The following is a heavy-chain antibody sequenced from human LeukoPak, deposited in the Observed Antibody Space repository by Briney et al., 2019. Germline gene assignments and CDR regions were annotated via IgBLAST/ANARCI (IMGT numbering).Heavy chain of an antibody. CDR1: GSTFTSYW. CDR2: IYPGDSVT. CDR3: ARRGDGYNLNFDY. J-gene: IGHJ4*02. V-gene: IGHV5-51*01. Sequence: GESLKISCKGTGSTFTSYWIGWVRHMPGKGLEWMGIIYPGDSVTRYSPSFQGQVTISADKSISTAYLQWSSLKASDTAMYYCARRGDGYNLNFDYWGQGTLVAVSS. D-gene: IGHD5-24*01.